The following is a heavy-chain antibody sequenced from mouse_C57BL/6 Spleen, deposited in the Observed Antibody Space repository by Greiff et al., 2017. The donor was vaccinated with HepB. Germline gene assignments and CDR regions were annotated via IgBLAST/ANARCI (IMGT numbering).Heavy chain of an antibody. CDR3: ASPLYYGSSYWFAY. V-gene: IGHV3-6*01. CDR2: ISYDGSN. J-gene: IGHJ3*01. Sequence: EVKLMESGPGLVKPSQSLSLTCSVTGYSITSGYYWNWIRQFPGNKLEWMGYISYDGSNNYNPSLKNRISITRDTSKNQFFLKLNSVTTEDTATYYCASPLYYGSSYWFAYWGQGTLVTVSA. D-gene: IGHD1-1*01. CDR1: GYSITSGYY.